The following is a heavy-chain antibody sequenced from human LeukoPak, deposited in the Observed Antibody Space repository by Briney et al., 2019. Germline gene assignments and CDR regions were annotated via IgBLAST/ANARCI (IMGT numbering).Heavy chain of an antibody. Sequence: PSETLSLTCAVSGYSISSGYYWGWIRQPPGKGLEWIGYKYYSGSTRYNSSLRSRLTISLHASKHQFSLRLTAVTAADTAVYYCARGRSYGFDFDSWGPGTLVIVSS. D-gene: IGHD5-18*01. V-gene: IGHV4-38-2*01. J-gene: IGHJ4*02. CDR2: KYYSGST. CDR1: GYSISSGYY. CDR3: ARGRSYGFDFDS.